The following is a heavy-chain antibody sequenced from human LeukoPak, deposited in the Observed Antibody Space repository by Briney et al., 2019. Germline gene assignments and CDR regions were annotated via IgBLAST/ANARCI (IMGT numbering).Heavy chain of an antibody. CDR2: IFYSGST. D-gene: IGHD4-17*01. V-gene: IGHV4-59*08. CDR1: GGSLSSYY. Sequence: PSETLSLTCTVSGGSLSSYYWSWIRQPPGKGLEWIGYIFYSGSTNYNPSLESRVTISVDTSTNQFSLKLGSVTAADTAVYYCARHPTVTTGKQFDYWGRGTLVTVSS. J-gene: IGHJ4*02. CDR3: ARHPTVTTGKQFDY.